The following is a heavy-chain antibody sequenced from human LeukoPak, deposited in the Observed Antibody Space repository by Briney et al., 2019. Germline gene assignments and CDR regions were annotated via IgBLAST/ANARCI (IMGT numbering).Heavy chain of an antibody. CDR1: GFPFSYYG. Sequence: GGSLRLSCAASGFPFSYYGMHWVRQPPGKGLEWVSFIRYDGNDKFYAESVKGRFTISRDTSRNTLYLQMNSLRLEDTAVYYCAKDLMRDRWFAESWGQGTLVTVSS. D-gene: IGHD3-10*01. J-gene: IGHJ5*02. V-gene: IGHV3-30*02. CDR2: IRYDGNDK. CDR3: AKDLMRDRWFAES.